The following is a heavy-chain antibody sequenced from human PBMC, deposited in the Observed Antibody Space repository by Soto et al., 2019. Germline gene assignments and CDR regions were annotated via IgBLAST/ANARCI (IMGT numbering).Heavy chain of an antibody. J-gene: IGHJ4*02. CDR1: GGTFSSYA. CDR3: ARNLVDYDILTGYYMAYYVDY. CDR2: IIPIFGTA. D-gene: IGHD3-9*01. V-gene: IGHV1-69*06. Sequence: GASVKVSCKASGGTFSSYAISWVRQAPGQGLEWMGGIIPIFGTANYAQKFQGRVTITADKSTSTAYMELSSLRSEDTAVYYCARNLVDYDILTGYYMAYYVDYWGQGTLVTISS.